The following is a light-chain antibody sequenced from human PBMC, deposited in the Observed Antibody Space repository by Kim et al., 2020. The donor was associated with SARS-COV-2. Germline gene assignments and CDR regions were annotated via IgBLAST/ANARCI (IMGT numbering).Light chain of an antibody. CDR2: RNN. CDR3: AAWDDSLSGVV. V-gene: IGLV1-47*01. CDR1: SSNIGSNY. J-gene: IGLJ2*01. Sequence: GQRVTISVSGSSSNIGSNYVYWYQQLPGTAPKLLIYRNNQRPSGVPDRFSGSKSGTSASLAISGLRSEDEADYYCAAWDDSLSGVVFGGGTQLTVL.